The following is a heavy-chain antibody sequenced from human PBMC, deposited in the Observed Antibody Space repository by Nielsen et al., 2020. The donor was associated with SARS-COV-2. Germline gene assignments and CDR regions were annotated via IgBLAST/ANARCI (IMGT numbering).Heavy chain of an antibody. CDR2: INHSGST. J-gene: IGHJ3*02. CDR3: AIGWYSAFDI. Sequence: SETLSLTCAVYGGSFSGYYWSWIRQPPGKGLEWIGEINHSGSTNYNPSLKSRVTISVDTSKNQFSLKLSSVTAADTAVYYCAIGWYSAFDIWGQGTMVTVSS. CDR1: GGSFSGYY. V-gene: IGHV4-34*01. D-gene: IGHD6-19*01.